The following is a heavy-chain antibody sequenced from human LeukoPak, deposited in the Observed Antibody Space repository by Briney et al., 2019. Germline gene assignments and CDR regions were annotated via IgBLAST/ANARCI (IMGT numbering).Heavy chain of an antibody. J-gene: IGHJ4*02. CDR1: GGSIGSYY. Sequence: SETLSLTCTVSGGSIGSYYWNWIRQPARKELEWIGRIYASGSTNYNPSLKSRVTMSVDTSKNQFSLRLTYVTAADTAVYYCARGNADFHFDYWGQGTLVTVSS. CDR3: ARGNADFHFDY. D-gene: IGHD4-17*01. V-gene: IGHV4-4*07. CDR2: IYASGST.